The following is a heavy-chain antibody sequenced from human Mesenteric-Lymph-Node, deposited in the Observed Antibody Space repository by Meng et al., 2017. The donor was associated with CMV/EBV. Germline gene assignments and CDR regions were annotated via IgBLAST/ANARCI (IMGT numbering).Heavy chain of an antibody. Sequence: GGSLRLSCAASGFTFSSYGMHWVRQAPGKGLEWVAFIRYDGSNKYYADSVKGRFTISRDNSKNTLYLQMNSLRAEDTAVYYCAKDRYSSSYYFDYWGQGTLVPSPQ. CDR2: IRYDGSNK. V-gene: IGHV3-30*02. J-gene: IGHJ4*02. D-gene: IGHD6-6*01. CDR3: AKDRYSSSYYFDY. CDR1: GFTFSSYG.